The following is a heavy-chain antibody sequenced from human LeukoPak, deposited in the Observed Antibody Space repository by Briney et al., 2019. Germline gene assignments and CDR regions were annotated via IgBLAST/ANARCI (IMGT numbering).Heavy chain of an antibody. CDR1: GYTFTGYY. Sequence: ASVKVSCKASGYTFTGYYIYWVRQAPGQGLEWMGWINPNSGGTNYAQKFQGRVTITGDTPISTVYMELSRLTSDDAAVYYCARDRGSYFHDAFDIWGQGTMVTVSS. D-gene: IGHD1-26*01. CDR2: INPNSGGT. CDR3: ARDRGSYFHDAFDI. J-gene: IGHJ3*02. V-gene: IGHV1-2*02.